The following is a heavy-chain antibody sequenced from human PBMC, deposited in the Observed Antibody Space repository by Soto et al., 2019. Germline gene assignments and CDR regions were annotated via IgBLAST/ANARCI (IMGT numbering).Heavy chain of an antibody. CDR3: ARGKGMEENYYYYGLDI. D-gene: IGHD1-1*01. V-gene: IGHV1-3*01. CDR1: GYTFSTHA. J-gene: IGHJ6*02. CDR2: INGGTGQT. Sequence: ASVKVSCKASGYTFSTHAMHWVRQGPRQSLEWMGWINGGTGQTKHSHRFQDRISITRDTSASTAYMELSSLRSEDTAVYYCARGKGMEENYYYYGLDIWGQGTTVTVSS.